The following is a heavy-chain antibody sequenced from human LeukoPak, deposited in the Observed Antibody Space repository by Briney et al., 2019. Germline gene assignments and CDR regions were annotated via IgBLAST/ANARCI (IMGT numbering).Heavy chain of an antibody. CDR1: GFTFSSYS. Sequence: MPGGSLRLSCAASGFTFSSYSMNWVRQAPGKGLEWVSSISSSSSYIYYADSVKGRFTISRDNAKNSLYLQMNSLRAEDTAVYYCARDSRSYYAKSEGGNDYWGQGTLVTVSS. CDR2: ISSSSSYI. CDR3: ARDSRSYYAKSEGGNDY. J-gene: IGHJ4*02. V-gene: IGHV3-21*01. D-gene: IGHD1-26*01.